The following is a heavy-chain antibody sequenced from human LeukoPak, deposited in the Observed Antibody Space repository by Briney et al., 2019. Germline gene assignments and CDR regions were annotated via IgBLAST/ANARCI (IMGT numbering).Heavy chain of an antibody. Sequence: ASVTVSCTASGYTFTGYYIHWVRQAPGQGLEWMGWINPNSGGTNYAQKFQGGVTMTRDTSISTAYMEVSRLTSDDTAVYYCARSYDSSGYYPDSWGQGTLVTVSS. J-gene: IGHJ4*02. D-gene: IGHD3-22*01. V-gene: IGHV1-2*02. CDR3: ARSYDSSGYYPDS. CDR1: GYTFTGYY. CDR2: INPNSGGT.